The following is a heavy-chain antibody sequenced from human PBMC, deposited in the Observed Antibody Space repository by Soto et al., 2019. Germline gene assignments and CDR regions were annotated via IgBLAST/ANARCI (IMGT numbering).Heavy chain of an antibody. CDR2: INHSGST. J-gene: IGHJ5*02. V-gene: IGHV4-34*01. CDR1: GGSFSGYY. CDR3: ARGKGGSPGGSENWFDP. Sequence: QVQLQQWGAGLLKPSETLSLTCAVYGGSFSGYYWSWIRQPPGKGLEWIGEINHSGSTNYNPSLKSRVTISVDTSKNQFSLKLSSVTAADTAVYYCARGKGGSPGGSENWFDPWGQGTLVTVSS. D-gene: IGHD1-26*01.